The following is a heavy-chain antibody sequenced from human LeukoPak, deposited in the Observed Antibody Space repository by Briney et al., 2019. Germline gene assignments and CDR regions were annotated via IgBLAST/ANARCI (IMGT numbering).Heavy chain of an antibody. CDR3: ALHNYDSSGYFDY. D-gene: IGHD3-22*01. J-gene: IGHJ4*02. CDR2: IYYSGST. Sequence: SETLSLTCTVSGGSISSSSYYWGWIRQPPGKGLEWIGSIYYSGSTYYNPSLKSRVTISVDTSKNQFSLKLSSVTAADTAVYYCALHNYDSSGYFDYWGQGTLVTVSS. CDR1: GGSISSSSYY. V-gene: IGHV4-39*07.